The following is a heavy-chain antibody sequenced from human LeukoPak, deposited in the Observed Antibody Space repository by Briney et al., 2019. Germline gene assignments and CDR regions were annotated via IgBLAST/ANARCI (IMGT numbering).Heavy chain of an antibody. Sequence: SSETLSLTCAVSGYSISSGYYWGWIRQPPGKGLEWIGSIYHSGSTYYNPSLKSRVTISVDTSKNQFSLKLSSVTAADTAVYYCARVGAKVYASDYYYYMDVWGKGTTVTVSS. V-gene: IGHV4-38-2*01. CDR3: ARVGAKVYASDYYYYMDV. J-gene: IGHJ6*03. CDR1: GYSISSGYY. CDR2: IYHSGST. D-gene: IGHD2-8*01.